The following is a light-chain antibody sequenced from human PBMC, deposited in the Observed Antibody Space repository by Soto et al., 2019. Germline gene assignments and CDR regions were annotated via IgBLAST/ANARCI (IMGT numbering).Light chain of an antibody. Sequence: EIVMTQSPATLSVSPGETATLSCRASQSVSSYLAWYQQKPGQAPRLLIYGASTRATGIPARFSGSGSGTEFTLTISGLQSEDFAVYSCQQYNDWPLFTFGQGIRLELK. CDR2: GAS. CDR3: QQYNDWPLFT. V-gene: IGKV3-15*01. CDR1: QSVSSY. J-gene: IGKJ5*01.